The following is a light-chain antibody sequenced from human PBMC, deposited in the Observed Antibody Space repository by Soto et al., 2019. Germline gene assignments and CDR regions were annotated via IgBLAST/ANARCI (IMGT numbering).Light chain of an antibody. CDR1: QYINTR. Sequence: EIVLTQSPATLSSFPGDRVTLSCRASQYINTRLAWYQHRPGQAPRLLIYQTSLRAAGIPARFSASGSGTDFTLTSSDVQPEYFALYYCHQRQSWPRTFGQGTKVDI. V-gene: IGKV3-11*01. J-gene: IGKJ1*01. CDR3: HQRQSWPRT. CDR2: QTS.